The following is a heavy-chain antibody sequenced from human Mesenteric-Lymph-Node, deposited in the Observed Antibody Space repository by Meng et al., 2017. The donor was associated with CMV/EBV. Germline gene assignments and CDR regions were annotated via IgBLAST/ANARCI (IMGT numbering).Heavy chain of an antibody. CDR1: GGTFSSYA. CDR3: ARGTGGPYYYGMDV. J-gene: IGHJ6*02. CDR2: MNPNSGNT. D-gene: IGHD1-14*01. Sequence: ASVKVSCKASGGTFSSYAISWVRQATGQGLEWMGWMNPNSGNTGYAQKFQGRVTMTRNTSISTAYMELSSLRSEDTAVYYCARGTGGPYYYGMDVWGQGTTVTVSS. V-gene: IGHV1-8*02.